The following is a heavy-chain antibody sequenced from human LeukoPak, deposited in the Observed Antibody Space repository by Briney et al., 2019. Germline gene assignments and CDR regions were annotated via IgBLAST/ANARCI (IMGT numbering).Heavy chain of an antibody. J-gene: IGHJ4*02. CDR3: ARVRGYSYGPLWD. CDR1: GGSISSGGYY. CDR2: IYYSGST. V-gene: IGHV4-31*03. D-gene: IGHD5-18*01. Sequence: PSQTLSLTCTVSGGSISSGGYYWSWIRQHPGKGLEWIGYIYYSGSTYYNPSLKSRVTISVDTSKNQFSLKLSSVTAADTAVYFCARVRGYSYGPLWDLGQGTLVTVSS.